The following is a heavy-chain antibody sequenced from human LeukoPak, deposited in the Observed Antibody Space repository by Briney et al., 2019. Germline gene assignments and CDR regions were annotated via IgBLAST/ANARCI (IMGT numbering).Heavy chain of an antibody. D-gene: IGHD3-22*01. V-gene: IGHV1-2*02. CDR2: INPNSGGT. CDR3: ARGPDYDSSYFDY. J-gene: IGHJ4*02. CDR1: GYTFTGYY. Sequence: ASVKVSCKASGYTFTGYYMHWVRQAPGQGLEWMGWINPNSGGTNYAQKFQGRVTMTRDTSISTAYMELSRLRSDDTAVYYCARGPDYDSSYFDYWGQGTLVTVSS.